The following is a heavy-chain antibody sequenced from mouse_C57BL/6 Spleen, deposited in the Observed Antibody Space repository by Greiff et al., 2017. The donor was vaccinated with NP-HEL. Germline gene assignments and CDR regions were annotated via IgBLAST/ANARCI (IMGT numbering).Heavy chain of an antibody. CDR1: GYTFTSYW. Sequence: VQLQQSGAELVKPGASVKLSCKASGYTFTSYWMQWVKQRPGQGLEWIGEIDPSDSYTNYNQKFKGKATLTVDTSSSTAYMQLSSLTSEDSAVYYCARSLRVDYFDYWGQGTTLTVSS. J-gene: IGHJ2*01. V-gene: IGHV1-50*01. CDR2: IDPSDSYT. D-gene: IGHD1-1*01. CDR3: ARSLRVDYFDY.